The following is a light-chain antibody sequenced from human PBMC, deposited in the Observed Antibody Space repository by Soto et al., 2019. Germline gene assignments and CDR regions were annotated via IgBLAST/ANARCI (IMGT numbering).Light chain of an antibody. J-gene: IGLJ1*01. CDR2: GNS. CDR1: SSNIGAGYD. CDR3: QSYDSSLSVRYV. Sequence: QSVLTQPPSVSGAPGQRVTISCTGSSSNIGAGYDVHWYQQLPGTAHKLLIYGNSNRPSGVPDRFSGSKSGTSASLAITGLQAEDEADYYCQSYDSSLSVRYVFGTGTKVTVL. V-gene: IGLV1-40*01.